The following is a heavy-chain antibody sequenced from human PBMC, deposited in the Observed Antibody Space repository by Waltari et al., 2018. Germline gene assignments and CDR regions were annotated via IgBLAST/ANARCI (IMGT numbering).Heavy chain of an antibody. V-gene: IGHV4-34*02. CDR2: INRSGST. J-gene: IGHJ4*02. CDR1: DDSFSKYY. CDR3: AREYSSFEPIFDY. D-gene: IGHD5-12*01. Sequence: QVQLQPWGAGLLKPSETLSVTCEVFDDSFSKYYWVWSRQSPGKGLEWIGEINRSGSTNYNPSLKGRVTISLDMSKKQVSLRVTSVTAADTAVYYCAREYSSFEPIFDYWGRGTLVTVSS.